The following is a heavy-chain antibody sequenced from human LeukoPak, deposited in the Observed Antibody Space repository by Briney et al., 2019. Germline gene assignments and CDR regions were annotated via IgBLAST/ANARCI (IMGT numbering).Heavy chain of an antibody. V-gene: IGHV1-18*01. CDR1: GYTFSSYG. J-gene: IGHJ3*02. D-gene: IGHD2-21*02. CDR3: SREFPFCGADCFSGVFDI. Sequence: ASVKVSCKASGYTFSSYGINWVRQAPGQGLEWMGWISVFNNANTRYAQNFQGRVTLTTDTSTTTAYMELRSLRSDDTAVYYCSREFPFCGADCFSGVFDIWGQGTVVT. CDR2: ISVFNNANT.